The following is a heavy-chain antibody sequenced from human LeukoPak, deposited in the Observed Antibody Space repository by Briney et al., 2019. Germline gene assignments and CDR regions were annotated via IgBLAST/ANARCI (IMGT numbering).Heavy chain of an antibody. CDR1: GYTFTSYG. D-gene: IGHD2-15*01. J-gene: IGHJ1*01. CDR3: AAEGYCSGGSCYSAEYFQH. V-gene: IGHV1-18*01. CDR2: ISAYNGNT. Sequence: ASVKVSCKASGYTFTSYGISWVRQAPGQGLEWMGWISAYNGNTNYAQKLQGRVTMTTDTSTSTAYMELRSLRSDDTAVYYCAAEGYCSGGSCYSAEYFQHWGQGTLDTVSS.